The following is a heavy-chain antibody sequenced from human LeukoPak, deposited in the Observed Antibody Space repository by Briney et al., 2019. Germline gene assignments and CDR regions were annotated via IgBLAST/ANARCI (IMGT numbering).Heavy chain of an antibody. Sequence: GGSLRLSCAASGFTLSSYEMNWVRQAPGKGLEWVSYISSSGSTICYADSVKGRFTISRDNAKNSLYLQMNSLRAEDTAVYYCASGDPEVVTPYHDAFDIWGQGTMVTVSS. J-gene: IGHJ3*02. CDR3: ASGDPEVVTPYHDAFDI. CDR2: ISSSGSTI. D-gene: IGHD4-23*01. V-gene: IGHV3-48*03. CDR1: GFTLSSYE.